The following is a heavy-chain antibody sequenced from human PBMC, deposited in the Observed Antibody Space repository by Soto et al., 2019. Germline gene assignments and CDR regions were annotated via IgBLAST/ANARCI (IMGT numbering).Heavy chain of an antibody. V-gene: IGHV3-11*01. CDR2: ISGSGDTI. Sequence: QVQLVESGGGLVKPGGSLRLSCAASGFTVSDYNMGWIRQAPGKGLEWISYISGSGDTIYYADSVKGRFTITRDNPKNSLFLQINSLRADDTAVYFCARDARHSDASWFYVDYWGLGTLVTVSS. D-gene: IGHD6-13*01. CDR1: GFTVSDYN. CDR3: ARDARHSDASWFYVDY. J-gene: IGHJ4*02.